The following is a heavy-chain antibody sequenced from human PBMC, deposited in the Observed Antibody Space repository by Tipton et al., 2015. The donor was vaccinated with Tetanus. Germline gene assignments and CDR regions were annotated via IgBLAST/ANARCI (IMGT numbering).Heavy chain of an antibody. J-gene: IGHJ5*02. CDR3: ARDLVLSCSGGSCSNNWFDP. D-gene: IGHD2-15*01. Sequence: TLSLTCTVSGGSISSYYWSWIRQSAGKGLEWIGRIYTSGSTNYNPSLKSRVTMSVDTSKNQFSLKLSSVTAADTAVYYCARDLVLSCSGGSCSNNWFDPWGQGTLVTVSS. V-gene: IGHV4-4*07. CDR1: GGSISSYY. CDR2: IYTSGST.